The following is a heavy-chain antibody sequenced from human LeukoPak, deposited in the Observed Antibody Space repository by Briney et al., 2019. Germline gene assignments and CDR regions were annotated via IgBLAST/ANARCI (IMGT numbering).Heavy chain of an antibody. V-gene: IGHV3-21*01. J-gene: IGHJ2*01. CDR2: ISSSGTYT. CDR3: ARVDARDWYFDL. Sequence: GGSLRPFCAASGFTFYSYAMNWVRQNPGKGLEWVSSISSSGTYTSYADSVKGRFTISRDNAKNSLYLQMNSLRPEDTAVYYCARVDARDWYFDLWGRGNLVTVSS. CDR1: GFTFYSYA.